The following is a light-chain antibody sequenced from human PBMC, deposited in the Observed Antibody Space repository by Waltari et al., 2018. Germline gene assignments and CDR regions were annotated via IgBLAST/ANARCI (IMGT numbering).Light chain of an antibody. CDR1: QIIHDN. Sequence: EIVMTQSPASLSVSQGERVTLYCRSSQIIHDNLAWYQQKSGQAPRLLFFGPSTRATGVPARFRGSGSGAELTLTITSLQSEDCAVYYCQQYNVWPPLAFGGGTQVEIK. J-gene: IGKJ4*01. CDR2: GPS. V-gene: IGKV3-15*01. CDR3: QQYNVWPPLA.